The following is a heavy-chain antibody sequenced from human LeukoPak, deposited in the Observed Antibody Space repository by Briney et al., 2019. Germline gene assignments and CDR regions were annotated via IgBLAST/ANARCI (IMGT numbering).Heavy chain of an antibody. CDR3: ARDGYTTMPNFDY. CDR1: GGIFSNYE. V-gene: IGHV1-69*04. D-gene: IGHD2-2*01. Sequence: ASVKVSCKASGGIFSNYEISWVRQAPGQGLEWMGRIIPILGKAIYAPKFQGRVTFTADTSTSTAYMELRSLGSKDTALYYCARDGYTTMPNFDYWGQGTLVTVSS. J-gene: IGHJ4*02. CDR2: IIPILGKA.